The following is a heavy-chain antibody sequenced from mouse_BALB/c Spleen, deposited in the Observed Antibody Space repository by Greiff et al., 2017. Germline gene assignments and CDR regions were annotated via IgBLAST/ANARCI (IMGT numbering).Heavy chain of an antibody. CDR1: GFTFNTYA. V-gene: IGHV10-1*02. D-gene: IGHD2-4*01. CDR2: IRSKSNNYAT. J-gene: IGHJ3*01. Sequence: EVHLVESGGGLVQPKGSLKLSCAASGFTFNTYAMNWVRQAPGKGLEWVARIRSKSNNYATYYADSVKDRFTISRDDSQSMLYLQMNNLKTEDTAMYYCVREGLDYDGAAWFAYWGQGTLVTVSA. CDR3: VREGLDYDGAAWFAY.